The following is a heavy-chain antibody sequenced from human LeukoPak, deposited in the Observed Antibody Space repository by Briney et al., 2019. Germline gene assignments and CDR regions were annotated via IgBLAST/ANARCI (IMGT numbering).Heavy chain of an antibody. CDR2: INPNSGGT. D-gene: IGHD6-19*01. V-gene: IGHV1-2*04. J-gene: IGHJ4*02. CDR1: GCTFTGYY. CDR3: ARTPLEAVAGYFFDY. Sequence: ASVKVSCKASGCTFTGYYMHWVRQAPGQGLEWMGWINPNSGGTNYAQKFQGWVTMTRDTSISTAYMELSRLRSDDTAVYYCARTPLEAVAGYFFDYWGQGTLVTVSS.